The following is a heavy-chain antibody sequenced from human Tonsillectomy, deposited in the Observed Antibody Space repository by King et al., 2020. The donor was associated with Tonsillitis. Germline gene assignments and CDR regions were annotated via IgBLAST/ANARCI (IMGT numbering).Heavy chain of an antibody. CDR1: GGSISSSGYY. CDR2: IYYSGSI. D-gene: IGHD2-21*01. CDR3: ARRGPGGYSAFYFDY. Sequence: QLQQSGPGLVKPSETLSLICTVSGGSISSSGYYWGWVRQPPGKGLEWIGSIYYSGSIYYNPSLKSRVTISIDTAKNQFSLELTSVTAADTPVYYCARRGPGGYSAFYFDYGGQGTPVTVSS. J-gene: IGHJ4*02. V-gene: IGHV4-39*01.